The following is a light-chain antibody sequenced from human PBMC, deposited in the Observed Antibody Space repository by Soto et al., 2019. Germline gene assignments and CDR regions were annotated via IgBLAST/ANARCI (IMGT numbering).Light chain of an antibody. CDR1: SSDVGGYNY. CDR3: SSYTSSISYV. V-gene: IGLV2-14*03. J-gene: IGLJ1*01. CDR2: DVS. Sequence: QSALTQPASVSGSPGQSITISCTGTSSDVGGYNYVSWYQSHPGEAPKLIIYDVSNRPSGVSDRFSGSKSGNTASLTISGLQAEDEADYYCSSYTSSISYVFGTGTKVT.